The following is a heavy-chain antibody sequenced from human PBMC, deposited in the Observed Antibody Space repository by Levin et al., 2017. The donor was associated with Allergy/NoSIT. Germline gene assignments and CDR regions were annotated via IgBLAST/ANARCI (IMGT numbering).Heavy chain of an antibody. J-gene: IGHJ2*01. Sequence: HPGGSLRLSCAASGFTFRNYAMNWVRQAPGKGLEWVSGSSGRGENTYYADSVKGLFIMSRDNSKNTVSLKMSRLRDDDTAVYYCAKDSTMEITRDWHFDLWGRGTLVSVTS. V-gene: IGHV3-23*01. CDR2: SSGRGENT. CDR3: AKDSTMEITRDWHFDL. D-gene: IGHD7-27*01. CDR1: GFTFRNYA.